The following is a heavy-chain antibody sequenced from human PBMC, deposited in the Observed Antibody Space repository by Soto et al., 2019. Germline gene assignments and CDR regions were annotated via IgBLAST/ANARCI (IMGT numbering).Heavy chain of an antibody. D-gene: IGHD6-19*01. V-gene: IGHV1-8*01. CDR1: GYTFTSYD. J-gene: IGHJ4*02. Sequence: ASVKFSCKASGYTFTSYDINWVRQATGQGLEWMGWMNPNSGNTGYAQKLQGRVTMTRNTSISTAYMELSSLRSEDTAVYYCASQYSSGLDYWGQGTLVTVSS. CDR3: ASQYSSGLDY. CDR2: MNPNSGNT.